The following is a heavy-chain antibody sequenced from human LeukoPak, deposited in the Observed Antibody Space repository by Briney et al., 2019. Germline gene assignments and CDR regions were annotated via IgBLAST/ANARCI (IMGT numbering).Heavy chain of an antibody. CDR3: ARGFINYYDSSGTNLGEWFDP. Sequence: PSETLSLTCTVSDGSISSSSYYWGWIRQPPGKWLELVGSIYYSGSTYYNPSLKSQVTISVDTSKNQFSLKLSSVTAAETAVYYCARGFINYYDSSGTNLGEWFDPWGQGTLVTVSS. CDR2: IYYSGST. D-gene: IGHD3-22*01. CDR1: DGSISSSSYY. J-gene: IGHJ5*02. V-gene: IGHV4-39*01.